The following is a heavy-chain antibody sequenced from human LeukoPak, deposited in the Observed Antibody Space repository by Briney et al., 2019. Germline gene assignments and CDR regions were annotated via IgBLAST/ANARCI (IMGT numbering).Heavy chain of an antibody. CDR3: ARDRPTGSYYSIDY. V-gene: IGHV3-33*08. Sequence: GGSLRLSCAASGFTFSSYAMHWVRQAPGQGLEWVALIWYDGSNKYYADSVKGRFTISRDNSKNTVYLQMNSLRVEDTALYYCARDRPTGSYYSIDYWGQGTLATVSS. D-gene: IGHD1-26*01. CDR2: IWYDGSNK. CDR1: GFTFSSYA. J-gene: IGHJ4*02.